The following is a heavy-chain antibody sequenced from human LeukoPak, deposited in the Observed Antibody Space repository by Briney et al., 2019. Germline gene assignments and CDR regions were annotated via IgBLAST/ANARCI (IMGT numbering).Heavy chain of an antibody. J-gene: IGHJ5*02. D-gene: IGHD2-2*01. CDR1: GGTFSSYA. V-gene: IGHV1-69*13. Sequence: PMASVKVSCKASGGTFSSYAISWVRQAPGQGLEWMGGIIPIFGTANYAQKFQGRVTITADESTSTAYMELSSLRSEDTAVYYCASLPGSLGTSHWNWFDPWGQGTLVTVSS. CDR2: IIPIFGTA. CDR3: ASLPGSLGTSHWNWFDP.